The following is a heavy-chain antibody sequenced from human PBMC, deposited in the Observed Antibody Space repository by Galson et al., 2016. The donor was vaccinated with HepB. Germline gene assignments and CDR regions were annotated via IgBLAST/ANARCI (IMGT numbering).Heavy chain of an antibody. D-gene: IGHD6-6*01. V-gene: IGHV2-70*11. CDR1: GFSLSTSGMS. J-gene: IGHJ4*02. Sequence: LVKPTQTLTLTCTFSGFSLSTSGMSVRWIRQPPGKALEWLARIDWDDDKYYNTSLKTRLTISKDTSKSQVVLTMTNMDPEDTATYYCARSDRSSSSDYWGQGTLVTVSS. CDR3: ARSDRSSSSDY. CDR2: IDWDDDK.